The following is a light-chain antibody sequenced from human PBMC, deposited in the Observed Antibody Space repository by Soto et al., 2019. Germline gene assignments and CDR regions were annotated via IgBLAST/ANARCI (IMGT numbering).Light chain of an antibody. CDR3: QQYNNWPLT. Sequence: EIVMTQSPATLSVSPGERATLSCRASQNVNSNLAWYQQTPGQAPRLLIYDASTRATATPARFSGSGSGTDFTLTISSLQSEDFAVYYCQQYNNWPLTFGGGNKVEIK. CDR2: DAS. V-gene: IGKV3-15*01. J-gene: IGKJ4*01. CDR1: QNVNSN.